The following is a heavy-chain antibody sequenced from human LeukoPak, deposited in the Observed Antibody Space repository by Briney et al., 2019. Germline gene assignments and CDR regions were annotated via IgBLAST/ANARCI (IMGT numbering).Heavy chain of an antibody. CDR2: IYHSGST. V-gene: IGHV4-30-2*01. Sequence: SETLSLTCTVSGGSISSGGYYWSWIRQPPGKGLEWIGYIYHSGSTYYNPSLKSRVTISVDRSKNQFSLKLSSVTAADTGVHYCGRSGGEQWLGNWFDPWGQGTLVTVSS. D-gene: IGHD6-19*01. CDR1: GGSISSGGYY. CDR3: GRSGGEQWLGNWFDP. J-gene: IGHJ5*02.